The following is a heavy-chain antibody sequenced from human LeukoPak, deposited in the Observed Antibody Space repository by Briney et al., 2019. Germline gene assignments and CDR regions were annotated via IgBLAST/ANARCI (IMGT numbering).Heavy chain of an antibody. CDR3: ARGVSSGWWGLFDY. CDR1: GFTFSSYW. V-gene: IGHV3-7*01. J-gene: IGHJ4*02. Sequence: PGGSLRLSCAASGFTFSSYWMSWVRQAPGKGLEWVANIKQDASEKYYVDSVKGRFTISRDNAKNSLYLQMNSLRAEDTAVYYCARGVSSGWWGLFDYWGQGTLVTVSS. CDR2: IKQDASEK. D-gene: IGHD6-19*01.